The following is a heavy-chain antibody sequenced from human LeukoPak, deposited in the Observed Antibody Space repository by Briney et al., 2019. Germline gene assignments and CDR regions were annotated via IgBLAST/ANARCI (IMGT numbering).Heavy chain of an antibody. J-gene: IGHJ6*02. CDR1: GYTFTSYD. V-gene: IGHV1-8*01. Sequence: ASVKVSCKASGYTFTSYDINWVRQATGQGLEGMGWMNPNSGNTGYAQKFQGRVTMTRNTSISTAYMELSSLRSEDTAVYYCARGADYYGSGSYYYYYYGMDVWGQGTTVTVSS. CDR3: ARGADYYGSGSYYYYYYGMDV. D-gene: IGHD3-10*01. CDR2: MNPNSGNT.